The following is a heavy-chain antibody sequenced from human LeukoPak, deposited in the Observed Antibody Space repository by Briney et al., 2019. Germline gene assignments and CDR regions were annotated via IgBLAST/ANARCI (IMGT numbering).Heavy chain of an antibody. CDR1: GYSVTSYG. CDR3: ARDRGQWLVQYMYV. D-gene: IGHD6-19*01. Sequence: ASVKVSCKASGYSVTSYGISWVRQAHGQGKGWVGWIRAYNGNTNYAQTLQPTLTITTHTSTSTPYTELSSLRSDDTAVYYCARDRGQWLVQYMYVSGKGTTVTVSS. J-gene: IGHJ6*03. V-gene: IGHV1-18*01. CDR2: IRAYNGNT.